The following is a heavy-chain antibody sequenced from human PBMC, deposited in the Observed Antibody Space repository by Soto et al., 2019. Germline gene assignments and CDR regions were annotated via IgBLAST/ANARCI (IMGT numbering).Heavy chain of an antibody. D-gene: IGHD6-19*01. Sequence: QGQLVQSGAEAKKPGASVKVSCKASGYTFTSYGISWVRQAPGQGLEWMGWISAYNGNTNYAQKLQGRVTMTTDTPTSTAHVELRGLRSDDSAVYYCARSHSGGRSPPPHLDYWGQGSLVAVSA. V-gene: IGHV1-18*01. CDR2: ISAYNGNT. CDR1: GYTFTSYG. CDR3: ARSHSGGRSPPPHLDY. J-gene: IGHJ4*02.